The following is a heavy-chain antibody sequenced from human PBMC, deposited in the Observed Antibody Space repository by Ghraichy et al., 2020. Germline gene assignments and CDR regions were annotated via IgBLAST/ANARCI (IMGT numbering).Heavy chain of an antibody. CDR1: GFTFSSYS. D-gene: IGHD6-19*01. CDR3: ARESLAGPIAVAGTIDY. V-gene: IGHV3-48*02. CDR2: ISSSSSTI. J-gene: IGHJ4*02. Sequence: GGSLRLSCAASGFTFSSYSMNWVRQAPGKGLEWVSYISSSSSTIYYADSVKGRFTISRDNAKNSLYLQMNSLRDEDTAVYYCARESLAGPIAVAGTIDYWGQGTLVTVSS.